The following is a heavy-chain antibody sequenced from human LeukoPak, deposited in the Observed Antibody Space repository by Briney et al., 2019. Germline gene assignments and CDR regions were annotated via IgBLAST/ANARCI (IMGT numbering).Heavy chain of an antibody. D-gene: IGHD5-24*01. CDR1: GGSFSGYY. J-gene: IGHJ6*03. Sequence: PSETLSLTCAVYGGSFSGYYWSWIRQPPGKGLEWIGEINHSGSTNYNPSLKSRVTISVDTSKNQFSLKLSSVTAADTAVYYCARDQMGYNPYYYYYMDVWGKGTTVTVSS. CDR3: ARDQMGYNPYYYYYMDV. V-gene: IGHV4-34*01. CDR2: INHSGST.